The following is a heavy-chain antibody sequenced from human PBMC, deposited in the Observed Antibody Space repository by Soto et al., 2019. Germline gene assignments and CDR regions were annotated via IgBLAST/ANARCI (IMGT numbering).Heavy chain of an antibody. CDR2: ISYDGSNK. CDR1: GFTFSSYA. J-gene: IGHJ4*02. V-gene: IGHV3-30-3*01. CDR3: ARDGDIVVERHYFDY. D-gene: IGHD2-21*01. Sequence: QVQLVESGGGVVQPGRSLRLSCAASGFTFSSYAMHWVRQAPGKGLEWVAVISYDGSNKYYADSVKGRFTISRDNSKNTLYRQMNSLRAEDTAVYYCARDGDIVVERHYFDYWGQGTLVTVSS.